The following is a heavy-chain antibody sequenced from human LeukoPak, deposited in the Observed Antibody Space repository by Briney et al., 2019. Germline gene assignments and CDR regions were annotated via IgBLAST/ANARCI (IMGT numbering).Heavy chain of an antibody. CDR1: GFIVSSNY. J-gene: IGHJ4*02. V-gene: IGHV3-53*01. CDR2: IYTDGST. CDR3: ARDPHGYNSYFDY. Sequence: GGSLRLSCAASGFIVSSNYMNWVRQAPGKGLEWVSVIYTDGSTYYADSVKGRFTISRDISRNTVHLQMNSLRAGDTAVYYYARDPHGYNSYFDYWGQGTLVTVSS. D-gene: IGHD5-24*01.